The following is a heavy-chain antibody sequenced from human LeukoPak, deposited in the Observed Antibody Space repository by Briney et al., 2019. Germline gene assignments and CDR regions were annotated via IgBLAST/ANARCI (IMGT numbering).Heavy chain of an antibody. CDR3: ATRYCPYSGCNFFPHY. Sequence: SETLSLTCTVSGDSISSSGYFWGWIRQPPGKGLERIGNIHYSGSTYYNPSLKSRVTISVDTSENQFSLKLTSVTAADTAVYYCATRYCPYSGCNFFPHYWGQGTLVTVSS. J-gene: IGHJ4*02. CDR1: GDSISSSGYF. D-gene: IGHD5-12*01. V-gene: IGHV4-39*01. CDR2: IHYSGST.